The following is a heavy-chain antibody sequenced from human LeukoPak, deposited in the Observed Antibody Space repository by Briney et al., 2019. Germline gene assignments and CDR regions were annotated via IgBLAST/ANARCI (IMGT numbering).Heavy chain of an antibody. Sequence: GGSLRLSCVASGFTVSSNYMSWVRQAPGKGLEWVSVIYSGGSTYYADSVKGRFTISRDNSKNTLYLQMNSLRAEDTAVYYCATGYISSWYYYYYYMDVWGKGTTVTVSS. D-gene: IGHD6-13*01. J-gene: IGHJ6*03. CDR1: GFTVSSNY. V-gene: IGHV3-66*02. CDR3: ATGYISSWYYYYYYMDV. CDR2: IYSGGST.